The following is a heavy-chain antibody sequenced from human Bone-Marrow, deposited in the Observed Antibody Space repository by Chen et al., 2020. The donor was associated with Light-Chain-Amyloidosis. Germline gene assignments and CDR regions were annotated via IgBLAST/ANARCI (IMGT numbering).Heavy chain of an antibody. D-gene: IGHD5-18*01. Sequence: EVHLVGTGGALIRPGGSLRLSCAASGFSVIRSYMSGVRKAPGKGLEWVSLIYSGGSTYYADFVKGRFTISRDSSKNTVYLQMNSLRAEDTALYYCATEGRDPGYSYGYLNYWGQGTLVTVSS. CDR1: GFSVIRSY. V-gene: IGHV3-53*02. CDR2: IYSGGST. CDR3: ATEGRDPGYSYGYLNY. J-gene: IGHJ4*02.